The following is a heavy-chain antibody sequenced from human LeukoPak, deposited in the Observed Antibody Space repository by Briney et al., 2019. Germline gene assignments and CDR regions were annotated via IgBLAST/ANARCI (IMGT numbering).Heavy chain of an antibody. CDR2: ISSDGRDK. CDR3: AKDESMAAAAYYFGY. D-gene: IGHD6-13*01. CDR1: EFTFHAYG. J-gene: IGHJ4*02. V-gene: IGHV3-30*18. Sequence: GRSQRLSCAASEFTFHAYGMHWVRQAPGKGLKWVAVISSDGRDKKSADSVKGRFTISRDNSKNMVYLQMSSLRPEDTAVYYCAKDESMAAAAYYFGYWGQGSLVTVSS.